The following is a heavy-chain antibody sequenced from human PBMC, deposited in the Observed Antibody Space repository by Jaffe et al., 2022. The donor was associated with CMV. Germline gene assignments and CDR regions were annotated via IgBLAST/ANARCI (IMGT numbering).Heavy chain of an antibody. CDR3: ARPAAGTPALFDY. CDR2: IYHSGST. D-gene: IGHD6-13*01. V-gene: IGHV4-39*01. J-gene: IGHJ4*02. CDR1: GASISSSSYY. Sequence: QLQLQESGPGLVKPSETLSLTCTVSGASISSSSYYWGWIRQPPGKGLEWIGNIYHSGSTYYNPSLKSRVTISVDTSKNQFSLTLRSVTAADTAVYYCARPAAGTPALFDYWGQGTLVTVSS.